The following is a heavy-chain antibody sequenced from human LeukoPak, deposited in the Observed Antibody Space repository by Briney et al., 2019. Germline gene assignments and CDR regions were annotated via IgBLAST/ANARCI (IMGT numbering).Heavy chain of an antibody. V-gene: IGHV4-4*07. CDR1: GGSINDYY. CDR2: IYSSGST. J-gene: IGHJ4*02. D-gene: IGHD5-24*01. Sequence: SGTLSLTCTVSGGSINDYYWNWIRQPADKGLEWIGRIYSSGSTYYNPSLKSRVTMSVDTSKNQFSLTLNTVTAADTAVYYCAKLPHADGSFDSWGQGTLVTVSS. CDR3: AKLPHADGSFDS.